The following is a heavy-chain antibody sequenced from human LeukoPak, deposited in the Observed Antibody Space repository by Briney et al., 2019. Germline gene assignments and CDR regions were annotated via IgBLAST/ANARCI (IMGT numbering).Heavy chain of an antibody. CDR3: ARDCNEEMATISNYYYYMDV. D-gene: IGHD5-24*01. Sequence: SETLSLTCTVSGGSISSSSYYWGWIRQPPGKGLEWVGSIYDSGSTYYNPSLKSRVTISVDTSKNQFSLKLSSVTAADTAVYYCARDCNEEMATISNYYYYMDVWGKGTTVTVSS. J-gene: IGHJ6*03. CDR1: GGSISSSSYY. CDR2: IYDSGST. V-gene: IGHV4-39*07.